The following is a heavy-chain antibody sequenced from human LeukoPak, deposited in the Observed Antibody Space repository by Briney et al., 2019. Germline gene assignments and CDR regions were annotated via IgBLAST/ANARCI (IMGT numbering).Heavy chain of an antibody. CDR2: IYTSGST. CDR1: GGSISSYY. V-gene: IGHV4-4*07. J-gene: IGHJ5*02. Sequence: PSETLSLTCTVSGGSISSYYWSWIRQPAGKGLEWIGRIYTSGSTNYNPSLKSRVTMSVDTSKNQFSLKLSSVTAADTAVYYCARDGDFWSGYEFDPWGQGTLVTVSS. D-gene: IGHD3-3*01. CDR3: ARDGDFWSGYEFDP.